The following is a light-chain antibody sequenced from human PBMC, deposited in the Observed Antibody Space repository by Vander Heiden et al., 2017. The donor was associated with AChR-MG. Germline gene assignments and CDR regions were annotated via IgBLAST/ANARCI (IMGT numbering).Light chain of an antibody. Sequence: QSVLAQTPSVSGAPGQRVPIPCTGSSPNIGAGYDVHWYQHLPGTAPKLLIFVINNRPTEVPDRFSGSKSGASASLAITGLQTEDEADYDCQSYDSSLSDSSVVFGGGTKLTVL. CDR3: QSYDSSLSDSSVV. CDR2: VIN. J-gene: IGLJ2*01. V-gene: IGLV1-40*01. CDR1: SPNIGAGYD.